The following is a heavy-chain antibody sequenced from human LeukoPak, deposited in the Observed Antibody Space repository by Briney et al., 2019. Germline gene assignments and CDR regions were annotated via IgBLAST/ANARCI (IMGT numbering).Heavy chain of an antibody. CDR1: GGSISSSTCY. V-gene: IGHV4-39*01. CDR3: ARRGIGMVVTAFDI. Sequence: SETLSLTCTVSGGSISSSTCYWGWIRQPPGKGLEWIGSIYYSGSTYYNPSLKSRVTISVDTSKNQFSLKLSSVTAADTAVYYCARRGIGMVVTAFDIWGQGTMVTVSS. D-gene: IGHD2-15*01. J-gene: IGHJ3*02. CDR2: IYYSGST.